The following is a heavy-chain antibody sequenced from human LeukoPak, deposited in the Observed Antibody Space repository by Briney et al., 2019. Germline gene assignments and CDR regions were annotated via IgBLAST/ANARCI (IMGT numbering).Heavy chain of an antibody. CDR3: ARLPYYDFWSGYYIDY. J-gene: IGHJ4*02. CDR2: IYPGDSDT. V-gene: IGHV5-51*01. CDR1: GYSFTSYW. Sequence: GESLKIPCKGSGYSFTSYWIGWVRQMPGKGLEWMGIIYPGDSDTRYSPSFQGQVTISADKSISTAYLQWSSLKASDTAMYYCARLPYYDFWSGYYIDYWGQGTLVTVSS. D-gene: IGHD3-3*01.